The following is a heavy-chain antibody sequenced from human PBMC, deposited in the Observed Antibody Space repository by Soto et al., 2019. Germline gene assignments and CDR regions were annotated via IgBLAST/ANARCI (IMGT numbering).Heavy chain of an antibody. J-gene: IGHJ4*02. D-gene: IGHD2-21*02. CDR1: GYTFTSYY. CDR2: INPSGGST. CDR3: DRDRXHIVVVTASYYFYY. V-gene: IGHV1-46*03. Sequence: ASVKVSCKASGYTFTSYYMHWVRQAPGQGLEWMGIINPSGGSTSYAQKFQGRVTMTRDTSTSTVYMELSSLRSEDTAVYYCDRDRXHIVVVTASYYFYYWGQRTLLTVSS.